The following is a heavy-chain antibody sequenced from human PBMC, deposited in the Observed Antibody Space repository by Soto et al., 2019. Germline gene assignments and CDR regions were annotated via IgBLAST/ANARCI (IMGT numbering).Heavy chain of an antibody. CDR3: AHRGYDSSGYLNWFDP. CDR1: GFSVSTSGVA. V-gene: IGHV2-5*02. J-gene: IGHJ5*02. D-gene: IGHD3-22*01. Sequence: QITLKESGPTLVKPTQTLTLTCTCSGFSVSTSGVAVGWIRQPPGKALEWLALIYWDDDKRYSPSLNSRLAITKDTSNNQVVLTMTNMDPVDTATYYCAHRGYDSSGYLNWFDPWGQGTLVTVSS. CDR2: IYWDDDK.